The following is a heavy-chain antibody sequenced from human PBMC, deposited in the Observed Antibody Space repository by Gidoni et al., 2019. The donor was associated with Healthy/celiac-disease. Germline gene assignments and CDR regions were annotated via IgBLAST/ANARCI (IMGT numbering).Heavy chain of an antibody. CDR3: ARHQLTGYYYYYYGMDV. V-gene: IGHV4-39*01. J-gene: IGHJ6*02. Sequence: QLQLQESGPGLVKPSETLSLTCTVSGGSISSSSYYWGWIRQPPGKGLEWIGSIYYSGSTYYNPSLKSRVTISVDTSKNQFSLKLSSVTAADTAVYYCARHQLTGYYYYYYGMDVWGQGTTVTVSS. CDR1: GGSISSSSYY. D-gene: IGHD3-9*01. CDR2: IYYSGST.